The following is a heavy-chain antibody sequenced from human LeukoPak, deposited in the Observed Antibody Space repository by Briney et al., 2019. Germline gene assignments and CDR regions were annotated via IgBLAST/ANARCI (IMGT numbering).Heavy chain of an antibody. CDR2: IRFDGSDK. CDR1: GFMFSSYG. V-gene: IGHV3-30*02. CDR3: ARAGGPRFWSGSSDAFDI. D-gene: IGHD3-3*01. Sequence: GGSLRLSCAASGFMFSSYGMHWVRQAPGEGPEWVALIRFDGSDKYYAESVKGRFTISRDNAKNSLYLQMNSLRAEDTAVYYCARAGGPRFWSGSSDAFDIWGQGTMVTVSS. J-gene: IGHJ3*02.